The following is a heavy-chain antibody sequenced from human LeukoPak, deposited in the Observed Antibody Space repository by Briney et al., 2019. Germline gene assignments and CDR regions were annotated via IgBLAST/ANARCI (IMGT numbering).Heavy chain of an antibody. D-gene: IGHD3-16*01. CDR3: ARDRLRLGELPILNKKNNYFDY. J-gene: IGHJ4*02. CDR1: GFTFTNYW. V-gene: IGHV3-7*01. CDR2: IKQDRSEK. Sequence: GGSLRLSCAASGFTFTNYWMSWVRQAPGKGLELVANIKQDRSEKYYVDSVKGRFTISRDNAKNPLYLQMTSLRADCTAVYYCARDRLRLGELPILNKKNNYFDYCGQGTLVTVSS.